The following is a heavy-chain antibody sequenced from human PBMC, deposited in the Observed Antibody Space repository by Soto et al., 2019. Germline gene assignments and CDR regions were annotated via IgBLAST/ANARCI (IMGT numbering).Heavy chain of an antibody. CDR3: ARAQGSYYYDSRGYYRPQFDY. CDR2: IYYSGST. Sequence: PSETLSLTCTVSGGSISSGDYYWSWIRQPPGKGLEWIGYIYYSGSTYYNPSLKSRVTISVDTSKNQFSLKLSSVTAADTAVYNWARAQGSYYYDSRGYYRPQFDYGGKETLVTVS. J-gene: IGHJ4*02. CDR1: GGSISSGDYY. V-gene: IGHV4-30-4*01. D-gene: IGHD3-22*01.